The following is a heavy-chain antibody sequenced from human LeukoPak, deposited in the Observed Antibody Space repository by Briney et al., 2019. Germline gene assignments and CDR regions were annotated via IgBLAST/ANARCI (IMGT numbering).Heavy chain of an antibody. D-gene: IGHD6-19*01. CDR3: AQGFSSGWYPN. J-gene: IGHJ4*02. V-gene: IGHV3-23*01. CDR1: GFSVNSFG. CDR2: ISINGETT. Sequence: GGSLRLSCAVSGFSVNSFGMSWVRQAPGKGLEWISAISINGETTWYADSVKGRFIISRDNSKNALYLQLSSLRVEDTAVYYCAQGFSSGWYPNWGQGSLVSVSS.